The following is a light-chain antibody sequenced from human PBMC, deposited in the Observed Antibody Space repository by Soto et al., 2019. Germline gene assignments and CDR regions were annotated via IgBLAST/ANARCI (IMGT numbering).Light chain of an antibody. V-gene: IGKV3-20*01. Sequence: IVLTQSPGTLSLSQGERATLSCRASQSVSSSYLAWYQQKPGQAPRLLIYGASSRATGIPDRFSGSGSGTDFTLTISSLQPDDFATYYCQHYNSYSEAFGQGTKVDIK. CDR3: QHYNSYSEA. CDR1: QSVSSSY. CDR2: GAS. J-gene: IGKJ1*01.